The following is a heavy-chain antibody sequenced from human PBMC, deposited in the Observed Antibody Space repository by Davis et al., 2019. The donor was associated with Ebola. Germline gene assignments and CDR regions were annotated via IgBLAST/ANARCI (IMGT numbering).Heavy chain of an antibody. D-gene: IGHD3-16*01. CDR3: ARDLRYYYGMDV. CDR2: IYYSGST. Sequence: MPSETLSLTCTVSGGSISSYYWSWIRQPPGKGLEWIGYIYYSGSTNYNPSLKSRLTISVDTSKNQFSLKLNSVTAADTAVYYCARDLRYYYGMDVWGQGTTVTVSS. J-gene: IGHJ6*02. CDR1: GGSISSYY. V-gene: IGHV4-59*01.